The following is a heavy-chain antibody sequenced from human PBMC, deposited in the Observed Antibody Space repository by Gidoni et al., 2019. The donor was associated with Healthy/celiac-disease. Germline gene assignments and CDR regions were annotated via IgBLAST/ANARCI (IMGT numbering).Heavy chain of an antibody. J-gene: IGHJ4*02. V-gene: IGHV4-59*08. Sequence: QVQLQESGPGLVKPSETLSLTCTVYGGSISSYYWSWIRQPQGKGLEWIGYIYYSGSTNYNPALKSRVTISVDTSKNQFSLKLSSVTAADTAVYYCARHGQSSGYYFDYWGQGTLVTVSS. CDR2: IYYSGST. CDR3: ARHGQSSGYYFDY. CDR1: GGSISSYY. D-gene: IGHD6-19*01.